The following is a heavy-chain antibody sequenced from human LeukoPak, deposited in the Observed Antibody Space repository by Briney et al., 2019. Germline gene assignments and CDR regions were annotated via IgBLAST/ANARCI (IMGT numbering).Heavy chain of an antibody. J-gene: IGHJ6*03. CDR1: GFTFSSYA. CDR3: AKGFISIFGMDV. D-gene: IGHD3-3*01. CDR2: ISYDGSNK. Sequence: GSLRLSCAASGFTFSSYAMHWVRQAPGKGLEWVAVISYDGSNKYYADSVKGRFTISRDNSKNTLYLQMDSLRAEDTAVYYFAKGFISIFGMDVWGKGTTVPVPS. V-gene: IGHV3-30*04.